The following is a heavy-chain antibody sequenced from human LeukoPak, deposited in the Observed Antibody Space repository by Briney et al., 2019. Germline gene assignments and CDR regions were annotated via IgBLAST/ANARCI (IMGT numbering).Heavy chain of an antibody. CDR1: GFTFSSYS. CDR3: AKGSPHYYGSGSYYLDIDY. CDR2: ISSSSSTI. Sequence: GGSLRLSCAASGFTFSSYSMNWVRQAPGKGLEWVSYISSSSSTIYYADSVKGRFTISRDNAKNSLYLQMNSLRAEDTALYYCAKGSPHYYGSGSYYLDIDYWGQGTLVTVSS. V-gene: IGHV3-48*04. D-gene: IGHD3-10*01. J-gene: IGHJ4*02.